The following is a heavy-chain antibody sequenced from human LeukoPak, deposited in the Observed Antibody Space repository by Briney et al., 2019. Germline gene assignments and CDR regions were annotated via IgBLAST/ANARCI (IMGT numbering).Heavy chain of an antibody. J-gene: IGHJ4*02. D-gene: IGHD3-22*01. CDR3: ARVGYYDSSGYSSAVDY. CDR1: GGTFSSYA. V-gene: IGHV1-69*13. CDR2: IIPIFGTA. Sequence: ASVKVSCKASGGTFSSYAISWVRQAPGQGLEWMGGIIPIFGTANYAQKFQGRVTITADESTSTAYMELSSLRSEDTAVYYCARVGYYDSSGYSSAVDYWGQGTLVTVSS.